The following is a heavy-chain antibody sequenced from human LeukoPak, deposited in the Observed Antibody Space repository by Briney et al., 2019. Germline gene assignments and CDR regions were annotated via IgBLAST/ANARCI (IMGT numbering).Heavy chain of an antibody. CDR2: INSDGINT. CDR1: GFTFSNYW. CDR3: ATYALSYCGGDCYLNY. D-gene: IGHD2-21*02. Sequence: GGSLRLSCAASGFTFSNYWMHWVRQAPGKGLVWVSRINSDGINTSYADSVKGRFTTSRDNAKNTLYLQMNSLTVDDTAVYYCATYALSYCGGDCYLNYWGPGTLVKVSS. J-gene: IGHJ4*02. V-gene: IGHV3-74*01.